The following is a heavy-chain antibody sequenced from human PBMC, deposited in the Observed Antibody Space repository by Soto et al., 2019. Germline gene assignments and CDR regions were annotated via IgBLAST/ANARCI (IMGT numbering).Heavy chain of an antibody. D-gene: IGHD3-3*01. CDR2: IYYSGST. CDR1: GGSISSGGYY. Sequence: QVQLQESGPGLVKPSQTLSLTCTVSGGSISSGGYYWSWIRQHPGKGLEWIGCIYYSGSTYYNPSLKSRVTISVDTSKNQFSLKLSSVTAADTAVYYCARSKSRGYYPPVHWGQGTLVTVSS. CDR3: ARSKSRGYYPPVH. J-gene: IGHJ4*02. V-gene: IGHV4-31*03.